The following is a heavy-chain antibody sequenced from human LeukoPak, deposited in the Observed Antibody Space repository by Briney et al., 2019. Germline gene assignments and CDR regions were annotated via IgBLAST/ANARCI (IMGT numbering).Heavy chain of an antibody. D-gene: IGHD5-12*01. CDR1: GYTLTIHG. CDR2: IGAYNGNT. J-gene: IGHJ5*02. CDR3: ARMALFGDSGYDYNWFDP. V-gene: IGHV1-18*01. Sequence: ASVKVSCKASGYTLTIHGISWVRQAPGQGLEWMGWIGAYNGNTKYAQKFQGRVTMITDKSTSSAYMELRSLRSDDTAVYYCARMALFGDSGYDYNWFDPWGQGTLVTVSS.